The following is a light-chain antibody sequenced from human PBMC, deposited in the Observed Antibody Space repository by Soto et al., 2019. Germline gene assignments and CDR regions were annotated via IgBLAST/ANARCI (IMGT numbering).Light chain of an antibody. V-gene: IGKV2-28*01. Sequence: DIVMTQSPLSLPVTPGEPASISCRSSQSLLHSNGYNYLDWYLQKPGQSPQLLIYLGSNRASGVAARFSGSGSCTDFTLKISRVEAEDVGVYYCMQALQTPPWTFGQGTKVEIK. CDR3: MQALQTPPWT. J-gene: IGKJ1*01. CDR1: QSLLHSNGYNY. CDR2: LGS.